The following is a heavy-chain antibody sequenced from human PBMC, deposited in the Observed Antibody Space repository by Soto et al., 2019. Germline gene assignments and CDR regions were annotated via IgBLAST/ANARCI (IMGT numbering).Heavy chain of an antibody. Sequence: PGQSLTISCKGSGYSFTSYWIGWVRQMPGKGLEWMGVIYPGDSDTRYSASFLGQVTISADKSISTAYLQWSSLKASYTAIYYCARTRTGDGPYYSYGMDVWGQGTTVTVSS. CDR2: IYPGDSDT. D-gene: IGHD7-27*01. CDR1: GYSFTSYW. V-gene: IGHV5-51*01. J-gene: IGHJ6*02. CDR3: ARTRTGDGPYYSYGMDV.